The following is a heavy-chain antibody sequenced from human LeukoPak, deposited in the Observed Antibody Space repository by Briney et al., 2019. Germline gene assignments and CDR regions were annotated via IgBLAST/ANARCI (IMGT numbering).Heavy chain of an antibody. Sequence: PGGSLRLSCAASGFAITDHHMDWVRQAPGKGMEWVSSISRTSEYIHYADSVRGRFAISRDNAKNSVYLQMNSLRAEDTAVYFCAGGGDFDYWGQGILVTVSS. CDR1: GFAITDHH. CDR3: AGGGDFDY. D-gene: IGHD3-16*01. J-gene: IGHJ4*02. CDR2: ISRTSEYI. V-gene: IGHV3-21*01.